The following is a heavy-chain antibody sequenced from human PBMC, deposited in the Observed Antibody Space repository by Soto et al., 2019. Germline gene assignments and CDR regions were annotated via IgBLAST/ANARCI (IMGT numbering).Heavy chain of an antibody. V-gene: IGHV1-69*13. D-gene: IGHD3-10*01. Sequence: GASVKVSCKASGGTFSSYAISWARQAPGQGLEWMGGIIPIFGTANYAQKFQGRVTITADESTSTAYMELSSLRSEDTAVYYCARALPSYGSGSYIFDPWGQGTLVTVSS. CDR2: IIPIFGTA. CDR3: ARALPSYGSGSYIFDP. CDR1: GGTFSSYA. J-gene: IGHJ5*02.